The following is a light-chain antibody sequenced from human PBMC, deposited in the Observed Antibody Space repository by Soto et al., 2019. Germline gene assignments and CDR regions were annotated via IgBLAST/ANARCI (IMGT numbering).Light chain of an antibody. V-gene: IGLV2-14*01. J-gene: IGLJ2*01. CDR1: SSDVGGYNY. Sequence: QSALTQPASVSGSPGQSITISCTGTSSDVGGYNYVSWYQQHPGKAPKLMLYDVSNRPSGVSNRFSGSKSGNTASLTISGLQAEDEADYYCSEYTSNSPDVVFGGGTQLTVL. CDR2: DVS. CDR3: SEYTSNSPDVV.